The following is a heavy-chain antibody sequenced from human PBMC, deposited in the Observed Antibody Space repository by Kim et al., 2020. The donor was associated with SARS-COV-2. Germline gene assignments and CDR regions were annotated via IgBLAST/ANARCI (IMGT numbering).Heavy chain of an antibody. CDR2: MSPENGKA. D-gene: IGHD3-16*01. Sequence: ASVKVSCKASGYSFTSYDINWVRQATGQGLQWMGWMSPENGKAGYDPDFQGIGSMTRDTSISTAYMELTSLRSEDTAIYYCATKFGHGAYPLHYWGQGTL. J-gene: IGHJ4*02. V-gene: IGHV1-8*01. CDR3: ATKFGHGAYPLHY. CDR1: GYSFTSYD.